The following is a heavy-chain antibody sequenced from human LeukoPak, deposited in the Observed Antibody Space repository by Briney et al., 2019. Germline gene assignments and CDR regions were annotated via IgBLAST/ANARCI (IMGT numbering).Heavy chain of an antibody. D-gene: IGHD5-12*01. Sequence: GRSLRLSCAASGFTFSSYGMHWVRQAPGKGMEWVAVISYDGSNKYYADSVKGRFTISRDNSKNTLYLQMNSLRAEDTAVYYCVKDRLRLGAFDYWGQGTLVTVSS. CDR3: VKDRLRLGAFDY. CDR2: ISYDGSNK. V-gene: IGHV3-30*18. J-gene: IGHJ4*02. CDR1: GFTFSSYG.